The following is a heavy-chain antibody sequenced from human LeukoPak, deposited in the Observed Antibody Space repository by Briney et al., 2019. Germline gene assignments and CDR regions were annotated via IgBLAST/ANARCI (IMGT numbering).Heavy chain of an antibody. Sequence: EGSLRLSCAASGFTFSNYWMSWVRQAPGKGLEWVANIKEDGSEKYYVDSVKGRFIISRDNAKNSLYLQMNSLRAEDTAVYYCASTIATRYFDYWGQGTLVTVSS. CDR3: ASTIATRYFDY. CDR2: IKEDGSEK. J-gene: IGHJ4*02. D-gene: IGHD6-6*01. CDR1: GFTFSNYW. V-gene: IGHV3-7*03.